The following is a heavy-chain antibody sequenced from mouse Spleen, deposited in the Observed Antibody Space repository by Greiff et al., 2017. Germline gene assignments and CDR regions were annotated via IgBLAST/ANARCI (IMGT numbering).Heavy chain of an antibody. V-gene: IGHV1-18*01. Sequence: EVQLQQSGPELVKPGASVKIPCKASGYTFTDYNMDWVKQSHGKSLEWIGDINPNNGGTIYNQKFKGKATLTVDKSSSTAYMELRSLTSEDTAVYYCAGGSDGSYAHYWYFDVWGAGTTVTVSS. CDR1: GYTFTDYN. CDR3: AGGSDGSYAHYWYFDV. J-gene: IGHJ1*01. D-gene: IGHD1-1*02. CDR2: INPNNGGT.